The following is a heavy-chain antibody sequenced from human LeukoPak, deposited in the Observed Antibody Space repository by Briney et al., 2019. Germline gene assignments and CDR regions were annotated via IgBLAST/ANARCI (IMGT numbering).Heavy chain of an antibody. J-gene: IGHJ4*02. CDR2: IKHDGSEK. V-gene: IGHV3-7*01. Sequence: GGSLRLSCIASGFAFSNYWMNWVRQAPGKGLEWVANIKHDGSEKHYVDSVKGRFTISRDNAKSSLYLQMNSLRAEDTAVYYCAKDLMWELLSGDYWGQGTLATVSS. CDR1: GFAFSNYW. D-gene: IGHD1-26*01. CDR3: AKDLMWELLSGDY.